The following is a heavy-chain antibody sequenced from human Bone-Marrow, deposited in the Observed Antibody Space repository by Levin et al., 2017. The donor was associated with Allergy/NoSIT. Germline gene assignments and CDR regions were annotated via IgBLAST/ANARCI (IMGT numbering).Heavy chain of an antibody. J-gene: IGHJ4*02. CDR3: ARGHSSVGIDY. V-gene: IGHV1-18*01. CDR2: ISAYTGNT. CDR1: GYTFSNYG. D-gene: IGHD6-6*01. Sequence: AASVKVSCKASGYTFSNYGFNWVRQAPGQGLEWMGWISAYTGNTNYAQKFQDRVTMTTDTSTSTAYLDLRSLTSDDTAIYYCARGHSSVGIDYWGQGTLVTVSS.